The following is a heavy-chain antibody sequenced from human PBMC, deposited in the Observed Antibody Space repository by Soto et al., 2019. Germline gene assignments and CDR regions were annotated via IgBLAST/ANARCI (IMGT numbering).Heavy chain of an antibody. J-gene: IGHJ6*02. CDR2: INSDGSST. D-gene: IGHD2-15*01. CDR3: ARAGGSCSGGSCTHKDFYGMDV. CDR1: GFTFSRFW. Sequence: EVQLVESGGGLVQRGGSLRVSCAASGFTFSRFWMHWVHQAPGMGLVWVSRINSDGSSTNYADSVKGRFTISRDNAKNTLYLQMNSLRVEDTAVYYCARAGGSCSGGSCTHKDFYGMDVWGQGTTVTVSS. V-gene: IGHV3-74*01.